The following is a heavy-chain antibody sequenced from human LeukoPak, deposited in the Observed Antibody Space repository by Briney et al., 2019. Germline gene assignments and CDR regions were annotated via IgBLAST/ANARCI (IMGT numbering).Heavy chain of an antibody. Sequence: PGGSLRLSCTASGFTLGVYALTWVRQAPGKGLEWVGFIASETYGGTAEYAASVRGRFTISRDDSESIAYLQMNGLKTEDTAVYYCTRDQTPYYWGQGTLVTVSS. V-gene: IGHV3-49*04. CDR3: TRDQTPYY. CDR1: GFTLGVYA. CDR2: IASETYGGTA. J-gene: IGHJ4*02.